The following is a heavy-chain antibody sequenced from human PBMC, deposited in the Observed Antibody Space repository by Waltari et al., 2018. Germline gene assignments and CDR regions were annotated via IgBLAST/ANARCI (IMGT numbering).Heavy chain of an antibody. J-gene: IGHJ5*02. CDR2: LNTNTGNP. D-gene: IGHD6-13*01. Sequence: QVQLVQSGSEMKKPGASVKVSCKASGYTFINYGVNWVRQAPGQGLEWMGWLNTNTGNPTYAKGFKVRFVFSSDTSVNTAYLQISNLKTEDTAVYYCARGEIGIVPAADNWFDPWGQGTLVTVSS. V-gene: IGHV7-4-1*02. CDR3: ARGEIGIVPAADNWFDP. CDR1: GYTFINYG.